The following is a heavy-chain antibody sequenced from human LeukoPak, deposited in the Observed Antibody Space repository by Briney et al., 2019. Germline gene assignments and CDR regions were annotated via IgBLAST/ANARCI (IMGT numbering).Heavy chain of an antibody. D-gene: IGHD3-10*01. CDR1: GFTFSSYA. CDR2: ISGSGGST. J-gene: IGHJ4*02. V-gene: IGHV3-23*01. CDR3: ANTRITMVRGVIPAIDY. Sequence: GGSLRLSCAASGFTFSSYAMSWVRQAPGKGLEWVSAISGSGGSTYYADSVKGRFTISRDNSKNTLYLQMNSLRAEDTAVYYCANTRITMVRGVIPAIDYWGQGNLVTVSS.